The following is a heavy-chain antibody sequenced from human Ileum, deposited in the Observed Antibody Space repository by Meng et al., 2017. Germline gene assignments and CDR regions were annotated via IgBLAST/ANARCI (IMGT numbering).Heavy chain of an antibody. Sequence: EVQLVASGGGLVQPGCSLRLSCAASEFTVSNNYMSWVRQAPGKGLEWVSLSYSGGNTKYADSVKGRFTISRDNYKNTLYLQMNSLRAEDTAVYYCAGHTELDCWGQGALVTVSS. CDR3: AGHTELDC. CDR1: EFTVSNNY. J-gene: IGHJ4*02. V-gene: IGHV3-66*04. CDR2: SYSGGNT.